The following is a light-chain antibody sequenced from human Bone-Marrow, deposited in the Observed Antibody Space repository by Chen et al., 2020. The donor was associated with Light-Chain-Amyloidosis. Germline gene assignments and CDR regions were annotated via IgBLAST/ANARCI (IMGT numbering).Light chain of an antibody. J-gene: IGLJ2*01. V-gene: IGLV3-25*03. CDR1: DLPTKY. CDR3: QSADSSGTYEVI. Sequence: SYKLTQPPSVSVSPGQTARITCSGDDLPTKYAYWYQQKPGQAPVLVIHRDTERPSGISERFSGSGSGTTATLTISGVQAEDEADYHCQSADSSGTYEVIFGGGTKLTVL. CDR2: RDT.